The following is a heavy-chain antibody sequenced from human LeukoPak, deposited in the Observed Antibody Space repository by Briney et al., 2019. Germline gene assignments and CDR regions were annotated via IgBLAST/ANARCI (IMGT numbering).Heavy chain of an antibody. CDR2: ISSSGSTI. V-gene: IGHV3-11*01. CDR1: GFTFSDYY. CDR3: AREALLWFGESTYYYYMDV. J-gene: IGHJ6*03. Sequence: GGSPRLSCAASGFTFSDYYMSWIRQAPGKGLEWVSYISSSGSTIYYADSVKGRFTISRDNAKNSLYLQMNSLRAEDTAVYYCAREALLWFGESTYYYYMDVWGKGTTVTVSS. D-gene: IGHD3-10*01.